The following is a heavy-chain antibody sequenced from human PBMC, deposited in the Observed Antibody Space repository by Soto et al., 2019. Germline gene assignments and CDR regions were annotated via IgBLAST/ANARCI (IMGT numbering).Heavy chain of an antibody. CDR3: ARDNRYNWNDEGWFDP. CDR1: GYSFSDYD. CDR2: MNPNSGNT. J-gene: IGHJ5*02. D-gene: IGHD1-20*01. V-gene: IGHV1-8*01. Sequence: QVQLVQSGAEVKKPGASVKVSCKASGYSFSDYDINWVRQATGQGPEWMGWMNPNSGNTGYAQKVQGRVNMTRNTSINTAYMELSSLGSEDTAVYYCARDNRYNWNDEGWFDPWGQGTLVTVSS.